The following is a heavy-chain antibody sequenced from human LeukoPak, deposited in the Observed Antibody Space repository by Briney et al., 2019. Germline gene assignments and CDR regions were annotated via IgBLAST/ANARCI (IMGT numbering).Heavy chain of an antibody. CDR2: MNTNSGNT. V-gene: IGHV1-8*02. CDR3: ARGSGGSSPDLDY. Sequence: PGASVKVSCKASAYPFPNYGINWARQAPGQGLEWMGWMNTNSGNTGYAQKFQGRVTMTRNTSISTAYMELSSLRSEDTAVYYCARGSGGSSPDLDYWGQGTLVTVSS. D-gene: IGHD3-16*01. CDR1: AYPFPNYG. J-gene: IGHJ4*02.